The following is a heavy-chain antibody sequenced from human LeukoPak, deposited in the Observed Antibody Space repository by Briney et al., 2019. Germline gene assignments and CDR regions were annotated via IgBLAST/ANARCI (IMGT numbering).Heavy chain of an antibody. CDR1: GDSISSSSYY. CDR3: ARDAVEMATIPFY. J-gene: IGHJ4*02. V-gene: IGHV4-39*07. CDR2: IYYSGST. Sequence: TSETLSLTCTVSGDSISSSSYYWGWIRQPPGKGLEWIGSIYYSGSTYYNPSLKSRVTISVDTSKNQFSLKLSSVTAADTAVYYCARDAVEMATIPFYWGQGTLVTVSS. D-gene: IGHD5-24*01.